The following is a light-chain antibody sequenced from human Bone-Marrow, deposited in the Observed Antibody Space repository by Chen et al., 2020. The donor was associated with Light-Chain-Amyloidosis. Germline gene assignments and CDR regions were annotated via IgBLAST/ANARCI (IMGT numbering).Light chain of an antibody. V-gene: IGLV3-19*01. J-gene: IGLJ2*01. CDR3: SSRDTTGNHLL. Sequence: SSELTQDPAVSVTLGQTVRIKCQGDSLRYYPATWYQQKPGQAPVLVISRNNNRPSGIPDRFSGSSSGNAASLTITGAQAEDEADYHCSSRDTTGNHLLFGGGTSLTVL. CDR1: SLRYYP. CDR2: RNN.